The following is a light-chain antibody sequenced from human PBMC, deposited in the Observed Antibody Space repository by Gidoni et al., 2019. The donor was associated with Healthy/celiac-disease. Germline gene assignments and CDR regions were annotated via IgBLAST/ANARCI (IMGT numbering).Light chain of an antibody. CDR2: WAS. J-gene: IGKJ5*01. CDR3: QQYYSTRNT. CDR1: QSVLYSANNKNY. V-gene: IGKV4-1*01. Sequence: DIVMTQSPDSLAVSLGERATINCKSSQSVLYSANNKNYLAWYRQKQGQPPKLLIYWASTRESGVPDRFSGSGSGTDFTLTISSLQAEDVAVYYCQQYYSTRNTFGQGTRLEIK.